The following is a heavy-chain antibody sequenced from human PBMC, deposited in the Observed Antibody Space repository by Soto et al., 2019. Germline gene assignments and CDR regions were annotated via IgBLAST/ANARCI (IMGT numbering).Heavy chain of an antibody. J-gene: IGHJ4*02. CDR2: INHSGST. D-gene: IGHD3-3*01. V-gene: IGHV4-34*01. Sequence: SETLSLTCAVYGGSFSGYCWSWIRQPPGKGLEWIGEINHSGSTNYNPSLKSRVTISVDTSKNQFSLKLSSVTAADTAVYYCARELYGFGVVNPFDYWGQGTLVTVSS. CDR1: GGSFSGYC. CDR3: ARELYGFGVVNPFDY.